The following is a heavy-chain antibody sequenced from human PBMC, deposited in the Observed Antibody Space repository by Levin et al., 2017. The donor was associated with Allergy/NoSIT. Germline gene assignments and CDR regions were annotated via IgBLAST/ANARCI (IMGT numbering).Heavy chain of an antibody. CDR2: INPNSGGT. CDR1: GYTFTGYY. V-gene: IGHV1-2*06. J-gene: IGHJ3*02. CDR3: ARVVGDIVVVVAAKVGDDDAFDI. D-gene: IGHD2-15*01. Sequence: GGSLRLSCKASGYTFTGYYMHWVRQAPGQGLEWMGRINPNSGGTNYAQKFQGRVTMTRDTSISTAYMELSRLRSDDTAVYYCARVVGDIVVVVAAKVGDDDAFDIWGQGTMVTVSS.